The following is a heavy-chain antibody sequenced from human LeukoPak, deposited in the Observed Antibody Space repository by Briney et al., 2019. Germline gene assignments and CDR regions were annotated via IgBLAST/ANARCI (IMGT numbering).Heavy chain of an antibody. CDR2: ISNSDDST. CDR1: GFPFSSYA. J-gene: IGHJ4*02. Sequence: GGSLRLSCAASGFPFSSYAMSRVRQAPGKGLEWVSTISNSDDSTYYADSVKGRFTISRDNSENTLFLRMNSLRAEDTAVYYCAKATGYLLWGQGTLVIVSS. CDR3: AKATGYLL. D-gene: IGHD1-14*01. V-gene: IGHV3-23*01.